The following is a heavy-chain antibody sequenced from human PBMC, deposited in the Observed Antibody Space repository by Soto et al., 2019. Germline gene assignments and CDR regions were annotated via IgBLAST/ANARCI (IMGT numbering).Heavy chain of an antibody. CDR2: TIPVLGLS. D-gene: IGHD3-10*01. Sequence: QVQLVQSGAEVKKPGSSVKVSCKASGDTFSFYTINWVRQAPGQGLQWVGRTIPVLGLSNHEQKFQDRVTITADKSTATAYLILSCLRSDDTAVYYCAPSYGSGSRAFDYWGQGTLVTVSS. CDR3: APSYGSGSRAFDY. V-gene: IGHV1-69*02. J-gene: IGHJ4*02. CDR1: GDTFSFYT.